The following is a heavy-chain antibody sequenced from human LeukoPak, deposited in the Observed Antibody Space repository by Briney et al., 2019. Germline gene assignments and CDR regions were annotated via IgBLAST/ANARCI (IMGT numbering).Heavy chain of an antibody. D-gene: IGHD1-26*01. CDR2: INSDGSST. V-gene: IGHV3-74*01. Sequence: GGSLRLSCAASGFTFSSYWMHWVRQAPGKGLVWVSRINSDGSSTSYADSVKGRFTISGDNAKNTLYLQMNSLRAEDTAVYYCARAYTVGATELDYWGQGTLATVSS. J-gene: IGHJ4*02. CDR3: ARAYTVGATELDY. CDR1: GFTFSSYW.